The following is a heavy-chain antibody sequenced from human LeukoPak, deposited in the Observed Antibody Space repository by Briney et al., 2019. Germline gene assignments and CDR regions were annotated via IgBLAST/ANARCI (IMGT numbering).Heavy chain of an antibody. D-gene: IGHD2-2*01. V-gene: IGHV3-20*04. Sequence: GGSLRLSCAASGFTFNTYGMSWVRQAPGKGLEWVSRISRDNAKNSLYLQMNSLRAEDTAVYYCAKDPPYALGDYVDYWGQGTLVTVSS. CDR1: GFTFNTYG. CDR3: AKDPPYALGDYVDY. J-gene: IGHJ4*02.